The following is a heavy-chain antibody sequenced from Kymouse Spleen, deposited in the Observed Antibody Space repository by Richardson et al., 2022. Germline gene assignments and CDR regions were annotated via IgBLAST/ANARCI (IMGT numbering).Heavy chain of an antibody. Sequence: QVQLVESGGGVVQPGRSLRLSCAASGFTFSSYGMHWVRQAPGKGLEWVAVIWYDGSNKYYADSVKGRFTISRDNSKNTLYLQMNSLRAEDTAVYYCARDLRYFDWLLYYWGQGTLVTVSS. CDR2: IWYDGSNK. J-gene: IGHJ4*02. D-gene: IGHD3-9*01. V-gene: IGHV3-33*01. CDR1: GFTFSSYG. CDR3: ARDLRYFDWLLYY.